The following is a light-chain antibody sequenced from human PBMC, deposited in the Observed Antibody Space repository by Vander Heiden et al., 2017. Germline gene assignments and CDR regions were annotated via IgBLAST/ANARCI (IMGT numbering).Light chain of an antibody. J-gene: IGLJ3*02. CDR3: AAWDDSLKGWV. Sequence: SVLTQPPSASVTPGQRVTISCSGSISNIGSNYVYWYQQVPGTAPKLLIYMNSQRPSGVPDRFSGSKSGTSGSLAISGLRSEDEADYYCAAWDDSLKGWVFGGGTKLTVL. V-gene: IGLV1-47*01. CDR1: ISNIGSNY. CDR2: MNS.